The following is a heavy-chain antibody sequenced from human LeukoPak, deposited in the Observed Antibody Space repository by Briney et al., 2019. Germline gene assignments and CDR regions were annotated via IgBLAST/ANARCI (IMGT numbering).Heavy chain of an antibody. CDR3: ARVTGYRNAYPFDY. Sequence: SETLSLTCTVSGGSISSYYWSWVRQPPGKGLEWIGYIYYSGSTYYNPSLKSRVTISVDTSKNQFSLKLSSVTAADTAVYYCARVTGYRNAYPFDYWGQGTLVTVSS. CDR1: GGSISSYY. J-gene: IGHJ4*02. D-gene: IGHD3-16*01. V-gene: IGHV4-59*08. CDR2: IYYSGST.